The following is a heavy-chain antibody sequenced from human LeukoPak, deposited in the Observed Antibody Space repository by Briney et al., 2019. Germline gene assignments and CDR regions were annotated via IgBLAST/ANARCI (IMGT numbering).Heavy chain of an antibody. CDR1: GGSFSGYY. J-gene: IGHJ4*02. CDR3: ARGRSSDSSGYYLPTFDY. Sequence: SETLSPTCAVYGGSFSGYYWSWIRQPPGKGLEWIGEINHSGSTNYNPSLKSRVTISVDTSKNQFSLKLSSVTAADTAVYYCARGRSSDSSGYYLPTFDYWGQGTLVTVSS. D-gene: IGHD3-22*01. V-gene: IGHV4-34*01. CDR2: INHSGST.